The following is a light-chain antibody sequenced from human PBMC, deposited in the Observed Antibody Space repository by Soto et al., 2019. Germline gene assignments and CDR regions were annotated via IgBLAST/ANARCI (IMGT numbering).Light chain of an antibody. Sequence: QSALTQPPSASGSLGQSVTISCTGTSSDVGGYNYVSWYQQHPGRAPKLMISEVTKRPSGVPDRFSGSKSGNTASLTVSGLQAEDEADYYCSSYGGSSNLVFGGGTKVTVL. CDR1: SSDVGGYNY. CDR3: SSYGGSSNLV. CDR2: EVT. J-gene: IGLJ3*02. V-gene: IGLV2-8*01.